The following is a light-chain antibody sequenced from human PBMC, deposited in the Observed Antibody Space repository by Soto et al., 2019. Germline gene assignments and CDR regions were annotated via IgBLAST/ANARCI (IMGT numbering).Light chain of an antibody. CDR2: GTS. J-gene: IGKJ4*01. CDR3: QQYSCSHLT. V-gene: IGKV3-20*01. Sequence: EIVLTQSPGTVSVSPGETATLSCRASQSISTTFLAWYQQKPGQAPRLLIFGTSNRAAGIPDRFSGSGSGTDFTLMLSRLEPEDFAVYYCQQYSCSHLTFGGGTKVEIK. CDR1: QSISTTF.